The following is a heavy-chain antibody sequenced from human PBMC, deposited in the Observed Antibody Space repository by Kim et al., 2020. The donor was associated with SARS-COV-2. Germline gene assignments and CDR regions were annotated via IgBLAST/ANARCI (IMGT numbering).Heavy chain of an antibody. D-gene: IGHD6-13*01. CDR3: VRQQLAWGNGFDP. J-gene: IGHJ5*02. Sequence: ASVKVSCKASGYTFTGYYMHWVRQAPGQGLEWMGWINPNSGGTNYAQKFQGRVTMTRDTSISTPYMERSRLSADDTAGYYCVRQQLAWGNGFDPWGQGT. V-gene: IGHV1-2*02. CDR1: GYTFTGYY. CDR2: INPNSGGT.